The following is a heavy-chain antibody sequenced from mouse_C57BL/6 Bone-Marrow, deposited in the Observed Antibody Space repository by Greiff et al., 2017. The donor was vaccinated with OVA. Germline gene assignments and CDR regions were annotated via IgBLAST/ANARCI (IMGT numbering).Heavy chain of an antibody. D-gene: IGHD2-4*01. Sequence: EVQLVESGGGLVQPKGSLKLSCAASGFTFNTYAMHWVRQAPGKGLEWVARIRSKSSNYATYYADSVKDRFTISRDDSQSMLYLQMNNLKTEDTAMYYCVRDYDYDGEAWFADWGQGTLVTVSA. CDR3: VRDYDYDGEAWFAD. CDR2: IRSKSSNYAT. V-gene: IGHV10-3*01. J-gene: IGHJ3*01. CDR1: GFTFNTYA.